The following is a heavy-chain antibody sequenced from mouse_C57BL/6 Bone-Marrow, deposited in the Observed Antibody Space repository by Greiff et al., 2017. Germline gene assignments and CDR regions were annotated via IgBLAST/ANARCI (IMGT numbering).Heavy chain of an antibody. CDR2: INPYNGGT. D-gene: IGHD3-2*01. CDR1: GYTFTDYY. CDR3: AREEETAPSWFAY. Sequence: VQLQQSGPVLVKPGASVKMSCKASGYTFTDYYMNWVKQSHGKSLEWIGVINPYNGGTSYNQKFKGKATLTVDQSSSTAYMQLNSLTSEDSAVYYCAREEETAPSWFAYWGQGTLVTVSA. J-gene: IGHJ3*01. V-gene: IGHV1-19*01.